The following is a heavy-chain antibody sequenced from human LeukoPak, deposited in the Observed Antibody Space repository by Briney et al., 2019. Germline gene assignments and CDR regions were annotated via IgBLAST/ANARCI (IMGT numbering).Heavy chain of an antibody. D-gene: IGHD1-26*01. CDR1: GYILTTYW. J-gene: IGHJ4*02. Sequence: GESLKISCKGSGYILTTYWIGWVRQMPGKGLEWMGIIYPGDSDTRYSPSFQGQVTISVDKSISTAYLQWSSLKASDTAMYYCARSYFSGTYPYDYWGQGTLVTVSS. CDR3: ARSYFSGTYPYDY. CDR2: IYPGDSDT. V-gene: IGHV5-51*01.